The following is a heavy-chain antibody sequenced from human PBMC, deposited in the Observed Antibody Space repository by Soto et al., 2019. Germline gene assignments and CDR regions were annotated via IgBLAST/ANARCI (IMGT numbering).Heavy chain of an antibody. CDR2: IKTDGSFS. D-gene: IGHD4-17*01. CDR1: GFTFSSYY. J-gene: IGHJ4*02. CDR3: ARGFYGDPPALDY. V-gene: IGHV3-74*01. Sequence: EVQLVESGGGLVQPGGSLRLSCAASGFTFSSYYMHWVRRAPGKGLVWISRIKTDGSFSSYADSVKGRFTISRDNARNTLFLQMNSLSDDDTAVYYCARGFYGDPPALDYWGQGTLVSVSS.